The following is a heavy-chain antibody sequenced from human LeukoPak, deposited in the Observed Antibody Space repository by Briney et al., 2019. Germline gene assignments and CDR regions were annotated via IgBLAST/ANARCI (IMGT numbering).Heavy chain of an antibody. CDR3: VRGVGVSRFNYLDY. J-gene: IGHJ4*02. CDR2: IWYDASNK. V-gene: IGHV3-33*01. D-gene: IGHD6-13*01. Sequence: GRSLTLSCAASGFTFSSFGMHWVRQAPGKGLEWVAVIWYDASNKYYADSVKGRFTISRDNSKNTLYLQMNSLRDDDTAVYYCVRGVGVSRFNYLDYWGQGTLVTVSS. CDR1: GFTFSSFG.